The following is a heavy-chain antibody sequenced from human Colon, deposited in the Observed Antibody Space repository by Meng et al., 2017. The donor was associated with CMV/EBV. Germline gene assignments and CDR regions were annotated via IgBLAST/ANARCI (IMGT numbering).Heavy chain of an antibody. J-gene: IGHJ4*02. Sequence: QIPLTESFLTLVQPQAHLLPTLHLSGLSPRTVGFAVGMIPYAPGKAPDVVAIIFLEEDKRYNPFLENRLRIAKDTSKNQVVLTMTNMGPVDTATYYCSRRRTSVPFDYWGQGILVTVSS. D-gene: IGHD2-2*01. CDR2: IFLEEDK. CDR3: SRRRTSVPFDY. V-gene: IGHV2-5*02. CDR1: GLSPRTVGFA.